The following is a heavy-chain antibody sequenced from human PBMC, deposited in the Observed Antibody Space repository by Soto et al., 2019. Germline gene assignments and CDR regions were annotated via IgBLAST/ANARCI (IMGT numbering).Heavy chain of an antibody. V-gene: IGHV3-30*18. J-gene: IGHJ4*02. CDR1: GFTFSSYG. Sequence: QVQLVESGGGVVQPGRSLRLSCAASGFTFSSYGMHWVRQAPGKGLEWVAVISYDGSNKYYADSVKGRFTISRDNSKNSLYLQMNSLRAEDTAVYYCAKDIGYCSSNSCYGGFDYWGQGTLVTVSS. D-gene: IGHD2-2*03. CDR2: ISYDGSNK. CDR3: AKDIGYCSSNSCYGGFDY.